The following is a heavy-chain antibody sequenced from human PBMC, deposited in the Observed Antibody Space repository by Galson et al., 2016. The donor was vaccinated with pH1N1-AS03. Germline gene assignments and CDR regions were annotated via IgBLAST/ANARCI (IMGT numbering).Heavy chain of an antibody. J-gene: IGHJ4*02. Sequence: PALVKPTQTLTLTCTFSGFSLSTGGVHVAWIRQPPGKALEWLALIFWDGETRYRPSLRSRLTITKEPSKNQVVLTMTNMDPVDTATYYCARSTHVNEGLDFWGQGTLVTVSS. D-gene: IGHD2-8*01. CDR1: GFSLSTGGVH. CDR2: IFWDGET. CDR3: ARSTHVNEGLDF. V-gene: IGHV2-5*02.